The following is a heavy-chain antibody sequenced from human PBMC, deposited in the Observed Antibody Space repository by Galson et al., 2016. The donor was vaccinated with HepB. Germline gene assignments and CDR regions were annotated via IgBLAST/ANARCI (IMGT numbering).Heavy chain of an antibody. J-gene: IGHJ4*02. CDR3: AYSAPNYCASTICPFDY. CDR2: VFWDDDK. Sequence: PALVKPTQTLTLTCNFSGFSLSTNGMGVGWIRQPPGKALEWLALVFWDDDKRYSSSLKSRLTVTKDTSKNQVVLTLTNMDPVDTATYYCAYSAPNYCASTICPFDYWGQGTLVTVSS. D-gene: IGHD2-2*01. CDR1: GFSLSTNGMG. V-gene: IGHV2-5*02.